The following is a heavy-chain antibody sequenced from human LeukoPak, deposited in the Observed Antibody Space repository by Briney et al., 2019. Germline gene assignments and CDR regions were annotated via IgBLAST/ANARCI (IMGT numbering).Heavy chain of an antibody. CDR3: ARATGATRNAFDI. V-gene: IGHV4-59*01. D-gene: IGHD1-26*01. J-gene: IGHJ3*02. Sequence: SETLSVTCTDSDCSIISYYWRWMRQSPGKGLEWMGCVHYSGSTNYKPSLKSRVTISGDTSKKQVSLKWSAGTAVDTGVYYCARATGATRNAFDIWGQGTMVTVSS. CDR2: VHYSGST. CDR1: DCSIISYY.